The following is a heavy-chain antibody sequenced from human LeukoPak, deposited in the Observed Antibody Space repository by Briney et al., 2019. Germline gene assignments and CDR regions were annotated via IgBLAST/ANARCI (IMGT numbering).Heavy chain of an antibody. CDR3: ARLEDSSSRTKD. CDR2: INPNSGGT. D-gene: IGHD6-6*01. Sequence: ASVTVSFTASGYTFTVYYMHWVRLAPGQGLEWMGWINPNSGGTNYAQKFQGRLTITRDTSISTAYMELSRLRSDDTAVYYCARLEDSSSRTKDWGQGTLVTVSS. J-gene: IGHJ4*02. V-gene: IGHV1-2*02. CDR1: GYTFTVYY.